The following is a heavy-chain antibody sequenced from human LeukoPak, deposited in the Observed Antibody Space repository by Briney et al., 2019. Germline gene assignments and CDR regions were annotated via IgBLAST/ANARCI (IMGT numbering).Heavy chain of an antibody. Sequence: RTGGSLSLSCAASGFTFSNYWMSWVRQAPGKGLEWVANIKEDGSEKYYVDSVKGRFTISRDNARNSLYLQMNSLRAEDTAVYYCASGRQLGYWGQGTLVTVSS. CDR1: GFTFSNYW. CDR3: ASGRQLGY. CDR2: IKEDGSEK. D-gene: IGHD6-13*01. J-gene: IGHJ4*02. V-gene: IGHV3-7*01.